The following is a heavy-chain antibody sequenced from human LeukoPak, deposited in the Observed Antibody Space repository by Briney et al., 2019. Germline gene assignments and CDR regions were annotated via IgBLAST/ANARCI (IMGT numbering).Heavy chain of an antibody. J-gene: IGHJ4*02. V-gene: IGHV4-39*01. CDR1: GGSISDSSYY. CDR2: IDYSGST. Sequence: SETLSLTCTVSGGSISDSSYYWGWIRQPPGKGLEWIASIDYSGSTYYNPSLKSRVTISVDTSKNQFSMKLTSVTAADTAVYYCARGLKTLYDILTGHYKGVAYFDYWGQGTLVTVSS. D-gene: IGHD3-9*01. CDR3: ARGLKTLYDILTGHYKGVAYFDY.